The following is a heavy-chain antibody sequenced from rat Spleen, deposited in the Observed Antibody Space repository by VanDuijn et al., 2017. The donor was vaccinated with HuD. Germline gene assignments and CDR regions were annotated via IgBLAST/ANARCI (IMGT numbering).Heavy chain of an antibody. CDR2: ISIGGSST. CDR3: ARRGNSVYWFAY. V-gene: IGHV5-25*01. J-gene: IGHJ3*01. D-gene: IGHD4-4*01. Sequence: EVQLVGSGGGSVQPGRSMKLSCAASGFIFSKFYMAWVRQAPTKGLEWVASISIGGSSTYYRDSVKGRFSISRDDAKSTLYLLMDSLRSEDTATYYCARRGNSVYWFAYWGQGTLVTVSS. CDR1: GFIFSKFY.